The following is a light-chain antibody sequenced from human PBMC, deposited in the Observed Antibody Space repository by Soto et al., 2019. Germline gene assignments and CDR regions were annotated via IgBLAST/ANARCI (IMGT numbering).Light chain of an antibody. CDR2: DTS. V-gene: IGKV1-33*01. J-gene: IGKJ5*01. CDR1: QDIRND. CDR3: QPYDFVFVT. Sequence: DIQVTQSPSSLSASVGDRVTITCQTSQDIRNDLNWYQQKPGTAPKLLIYDTSNLQPGVPSRFSGSGSGTHFSLTITSLQPEDRATYSFQPYDFVFVTFGQGTRLEI.